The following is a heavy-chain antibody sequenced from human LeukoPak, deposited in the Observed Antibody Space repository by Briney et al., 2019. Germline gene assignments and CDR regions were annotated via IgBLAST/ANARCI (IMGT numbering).Heavy chain of an antibody. CDR2: ISAYNGNT. Sequence: ASVKVSCKASGYTFTSYGISWVRQAPGQGLEWMGWISAYNGNTNYAQKLQGRVTMTTDTSTSTAYKELRSLRSDDTAVYYCARVHDYGDYFDYWGQGTLVTVSS. J-gene: IGHJ4*02. V-gene: IGHV1-18*01. CDR1: GYTFTSYG. CDR3: ARVHDYGDYFDY. D-gene: IGHD4-17*01.